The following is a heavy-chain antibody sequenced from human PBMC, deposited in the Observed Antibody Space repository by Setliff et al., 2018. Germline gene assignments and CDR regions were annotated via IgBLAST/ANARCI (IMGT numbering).Heavy chain of an antibody. CDR1: GYTFTNYG. Sequence: ASVKVSCKTSGYTFTNYGITWVRQAPGQGLEWMGWINNYSFKTNYPQKFLGRVTVTTDTSTGTAYMELGSLTSDDTAIYYCARINFYVSGGYYYAPDYWGPGTLVTAPQ. CDR3: ARINFYVSGGYYYAPDY. D-gene: IGHD3-22*01. V-gene: IGHV1-18*01. CDR2: INNYSFKT. J-gene: IGHJ4*02.